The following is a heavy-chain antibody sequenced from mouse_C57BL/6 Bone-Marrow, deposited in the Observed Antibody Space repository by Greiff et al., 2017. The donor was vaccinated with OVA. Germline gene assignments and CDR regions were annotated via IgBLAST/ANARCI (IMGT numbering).Heavy chain of an antibody. CDR3: AGPEAGGFAY. V-gene: IGHV1-4*01. J-gene: IGHJ3*01. Sequence: QVQLQQSGAELARPGASVKMSCKASGYTFTSYTMHWVKQRPGQGLEWIGYINPSSGYTKYNQKFKDKATLTADKSSSTAYMQLSSLTSEDSAVYYCAGPEAGGFAYWGQGTLVTVSA. CDR1: GYTFTSYT. CDR2: INPSSGYT. D-gene: IGHD6-1*01.